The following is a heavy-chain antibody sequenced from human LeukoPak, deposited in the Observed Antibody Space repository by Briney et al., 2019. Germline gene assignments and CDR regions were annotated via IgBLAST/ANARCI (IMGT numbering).Heavy chain of an antibody. CDR1: GFTFSSYW. V-gene: IGHV3-7*01. Sequence: GGSLRLSCAASGFTFSSYWMSWVRQAPGKGLEGVANIKQDGSEKYYVDSVKGRFTISRDNAKNSLYLQMNSLRAEDTAVYYCARVLAAAGTEVYYFDYWGQGTLVTVSS. CDR2: IKQDGSEK. J-gene: IGHJ4*02. D-gene: IGHD6-13*01. CDR3: ARVLAAAGTEVYYFDY.